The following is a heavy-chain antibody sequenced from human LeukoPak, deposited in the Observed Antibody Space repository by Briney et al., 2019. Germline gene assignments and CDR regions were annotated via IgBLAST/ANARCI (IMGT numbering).Heavy chain of an antibody. CDR1: GYSFTSYW. CDR3: ARLPRAYYYGSGRFYYDY. D-gene: IGHD3-10*01. V-gene: IGHV5-51*01. J-gene: IGHJ4*02. Sequence: GESLKICCKGSGYSFTSYWIGWVRQMPGKGLEWMGIIYPGDSDTRYSPSFQGQVTISADKSISTAYLQWSSLKASDTAMYYCARLPRAYYYGSGRFYYDYWGQGTLVTVPS. CDR2: IYPGDSDT.